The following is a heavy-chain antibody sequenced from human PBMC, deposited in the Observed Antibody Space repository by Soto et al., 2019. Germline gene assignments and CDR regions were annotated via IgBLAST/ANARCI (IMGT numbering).Heavy chain of an antibody. CDR2: IYYSGST. J-gene: IGHJ4*02. D-gene: IGHD5-18*01. V-gene: IGHV4-59*08. Sequence: PSETLSRTCTVSGGAISSYYWSWIRQPPGKGLERIRYIYYSGSTNYNPSLKSRVTISVDTSKNQFSLKLSSVTAADTAVYYCSRAMVLEYRAQGTLVTVAS. CDR1: GGAISSYY. CDR3: SRAMVLEY.